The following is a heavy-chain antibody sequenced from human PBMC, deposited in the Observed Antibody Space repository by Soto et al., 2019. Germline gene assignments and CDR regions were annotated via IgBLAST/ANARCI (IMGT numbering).Heavy chain of an antibody. V-gene: IGHV4-61*01. J-gene: IGHJ4*02. CDR1: GGSVSSGSYY. CDR3: ARISDWYCSGGSCRDY. CDR2: IYYSGST. D-gene: IGHD2-15*01. Sequence: SETLSLTCTVSGGSVSSGSYYWSWIRQPPGKGLEWIGYIYYSGSTNYNPSLKSRVTISVVTSKNQFSLKLSSVTAADTAVYYCARISDWYCSGGSCRDYWGQGTLVTVSS.